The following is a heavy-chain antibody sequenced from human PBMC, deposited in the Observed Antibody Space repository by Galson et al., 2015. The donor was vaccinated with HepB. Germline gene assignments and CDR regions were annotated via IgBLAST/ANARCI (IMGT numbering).Heavy chain of an antibody. CDR2: ISYDGSNK. V-gene: IGHV3-30-3*01. Sequence: SLRLSCAASGFTFRSYAMHWVRQAPGKGLEWVAVISYDGSNKYYADSVKGRFTISRDNSKNTLYLQMNSLRAEDTAVYYCARSTGWELLRRRLEWALDYWGQGTLVTVSS. J-gene: IGHJ4*02. CDR3: ARSTGWELLRRRLEWALDY. D-gene: IGHD1-26*01. CDR1: GFTFRSYA.